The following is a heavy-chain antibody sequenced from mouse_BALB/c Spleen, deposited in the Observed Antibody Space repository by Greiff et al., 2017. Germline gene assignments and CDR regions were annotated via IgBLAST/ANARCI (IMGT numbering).Heavy chain of an antibody. V-gene: IGHV5-9-4*01. CDR3: ARDRYDVGAMDY. CDR1: GFTFSSYA. CDR2: ISSGGSYT. J-gene: IGHJ4*01. D-gene: IGHD2-14*01. Sequence: EVHLVESGGGLVKPGGSLKLSCAASGFTFSSYAMSWVRQSPEKRLEWVAEISSGGSYTYYPDTVTGRFTISRDNAKNTLYLEMSSLRSEDTAMYYCARDRYDVGAMDYWGQGTSVTVSS.